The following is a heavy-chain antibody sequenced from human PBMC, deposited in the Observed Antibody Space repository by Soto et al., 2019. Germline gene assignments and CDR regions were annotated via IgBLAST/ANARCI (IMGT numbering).Heavy chain of an antibody. D-gene: IGHD3-10*01. CDR1: GFTFSSYA. CDR2: ISYDGTTK. Sequence: PGGSLILSCAAAGFTFSSYAMSWVRQAPGKGLEWVALISYDGTTKHYADSVKGRFTISRDNSKNTVFLQMNSLTPEDTSVYYCARGQGGSPPGGMDVWGQGTTVTVSS. CDR3: ARGQGGSPPGGMDV. V-gene: IGHV3-30*03. J-gene: IGHJ6*02.